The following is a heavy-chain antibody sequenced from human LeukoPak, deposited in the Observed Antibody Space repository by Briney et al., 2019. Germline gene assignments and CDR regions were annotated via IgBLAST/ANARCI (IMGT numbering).Heavy chain of an antibody. CDR3: ARGRAGNYYNHNDY. J-gene: IGHJ4*01. CDR1: RFTFSIYT. CDR2: ISSGATYI. V-gene: IGHV3-21*01. Sequence: PGGSLRLSCTASRFTFSIYTMNWVRQAPGKGLEWVSSISSGATYIYYADSVKGRFTISRDNAENSLYLQMTSLRAEDTAVYYCARGRAGNYYNHNDYWGQGTLVTVSS. D-gene: IGHD3-10*01.